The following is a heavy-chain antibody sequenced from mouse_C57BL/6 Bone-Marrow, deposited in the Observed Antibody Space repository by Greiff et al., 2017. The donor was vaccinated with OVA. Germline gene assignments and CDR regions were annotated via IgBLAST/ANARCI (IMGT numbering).Heavy chain of an antibody. Sequence: QVQLQQPGAELVKPGASVKLSCKASGYTFTSYWMHWVKQRPGQGLEWIGMIHPNSGSTNYNEKFKSKATLTVDKSSSTDYMQISSLTSEDSAVYYSARVTTGGYFDVWGKGTTVTVSS. CDR1: GYTFTSYW. CDR2: IHPNSGST. D-gene: IGHD1-1*01. CDR3: ARVTTGGYFDV. V-gene: IGHV1-64*01. J-gene: IGHJ1*03.